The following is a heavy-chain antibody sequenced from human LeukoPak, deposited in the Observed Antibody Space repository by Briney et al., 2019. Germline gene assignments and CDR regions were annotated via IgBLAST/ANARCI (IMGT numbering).Heavy chain of an antibody. V-gene: IGHV3-21*01. CDR2: TSSSGSYI. J-gene: IGHJ6*03. CDR3: ARELVGWNYFYYYYMDV. CDR1: GFTFSSYN. Sequence: GGSLRLSCAASGFTFSSYNMNWVRQAPGKGLEWVSSTSSSGSYIYYSDSVKGRFTISRDNAKNSLYLQMNSLRAEDTAVYFCARELVGWNYFYYYYMDVWGKGTTVTGSS. D-gene: IGHD6-6*01.